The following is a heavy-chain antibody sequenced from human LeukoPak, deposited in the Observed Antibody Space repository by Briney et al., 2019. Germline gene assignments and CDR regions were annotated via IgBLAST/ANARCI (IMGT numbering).Heavy chain of an antibody. CDR1: GYTFTSYD. Sequence: ASVKVSCKASGYTFTSYDINWVRQATGQGLEWMGWMNPNSGNTGYAQKFQGRVTITRNTSISTAYMELSSLRSEDTAAYYCARGTQYYYDSSNWFDPWGQGTLVTVSS. CDR3: ARGTQYYYDSSNWFDP. D-gene: IGHD3-22*01. J-gene: IGHJ5*02. V-gene: IGHV1-8*03. CDR2: MNPNSGNT.